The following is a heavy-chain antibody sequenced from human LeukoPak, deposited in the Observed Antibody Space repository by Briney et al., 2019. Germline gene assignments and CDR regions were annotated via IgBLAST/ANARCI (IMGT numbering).Heavy chain of an antibody. CDR2: ISGSSYHI. V-gene: IGHV3-21*01. D-gene: IGHD2-21*02. CDR1: GFTFSTCS. J-gene: IGHJ1*01. CDR3: TSWGDTTAEYFQR. Sequence: GGSLRLSCAASGFTFSTCSMKWVRQAPGKALEWVSSISGSSYHIYYADSVKGRFTISRDNANNLLYLQMNSLRAEDTAVYYCTSWGDTTAEYFQRWGQGTLVTVSS.